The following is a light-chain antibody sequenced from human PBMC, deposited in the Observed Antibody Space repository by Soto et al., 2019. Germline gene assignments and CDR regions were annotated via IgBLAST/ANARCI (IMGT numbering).Light chain of an antibody. Sequence: DIQLTQSPSTLSASVGDRVTITCRASQSISSWLAWYQQKPGAAPNLLIYAASTLESGVPSRFSGSRSETEFTLTVSSLQPDDFATYYCQQYNDSFPYTFGQGTKLEIK. CDR3: QQYNDSFPYT. J-gene: IGKJ2*01. CDR1: QSISSW. V-gene: IGKV1-5*03. CDR2: AAS.